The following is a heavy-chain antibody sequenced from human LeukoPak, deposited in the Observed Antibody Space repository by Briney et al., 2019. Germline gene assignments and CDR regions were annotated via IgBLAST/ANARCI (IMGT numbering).Heavy chain of an antibody. D-gene: IGHD2-21*02. CDR1: GGSISSGGYP. J-gene: IGHJ4*02. CDR3: ARYCGGDCYSFDY. V-gene: IGHV4-30-2*01. CDR2: IYHSGST. Sequence: SETLSLTCAVSGGSISSGGYPWSWIRHPPGKGLEWIGYIYHSGSTYYNPSLKSRVTISVDRSKNQFSLKLSTVTAADTAVYYCARYCGGDCYSFDYWGQGTLVTVSS.